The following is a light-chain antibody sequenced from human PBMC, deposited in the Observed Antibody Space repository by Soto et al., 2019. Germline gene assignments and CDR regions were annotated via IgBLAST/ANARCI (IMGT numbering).Light chain of an antibody. V-gene: IGKV3-11*01. CDR2: DAS. J-gene: IGKJ4*01. CDR1: QSVSSY. Sequence: EIVLTQSPATLSLSPGERATLSCRASQSVSSYLAWYPQKPGQAPRLLISDASNRATGIPARFSGSGSGTDFTLTVSSLEPEDFAVYYCQQRRDWPLTFGGGTKVEI. CDR3: QQRRDWPLT.